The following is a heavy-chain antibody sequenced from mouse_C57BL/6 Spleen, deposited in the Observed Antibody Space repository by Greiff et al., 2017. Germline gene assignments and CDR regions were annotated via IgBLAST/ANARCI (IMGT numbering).Heavy chain of an antibody. V-gene: IGHV5-4*01. Sequence: DVKLVESGGGLVKPGGSLKLSCAASGFTFSSYAMSWVRQTPEKRLEWVATISDGGSYTYYPDNVKGRFTISRDNAKNNLYRQMSHLKSEDTAMYYCAREGSSYYFDYWGQGTTLTVSS. J-gene: IGHJ2*01. D-gene: IGHD1-1*01. CDR1: GFTFSSYA. CDR2: ISDGGSYT. CDR3: AREGSSYYFDY.